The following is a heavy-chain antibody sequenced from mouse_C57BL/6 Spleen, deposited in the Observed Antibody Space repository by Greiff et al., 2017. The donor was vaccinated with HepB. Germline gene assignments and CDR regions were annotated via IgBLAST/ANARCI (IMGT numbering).Heavy chain of an antibody. CDR3: TTMGYDGYGFAY. V-gene: IGHV14-1*01. D-gene: IGHD2-3*01. J-gene: IGHJ3*01. CDR2: IDPEDGDT. CDR1: GFNIKDYY. Sequence: VQLQQSGAELVRPGASVKLSCTASGFNIKDYYMHWVKQRPEQGLEWIGRIDPEDGDTEYAPKFQGKATMTADTSSNTAYLQLSSLTSEDTAVYYCTTMGYDGYGFAYWGQGTLVTVSA.